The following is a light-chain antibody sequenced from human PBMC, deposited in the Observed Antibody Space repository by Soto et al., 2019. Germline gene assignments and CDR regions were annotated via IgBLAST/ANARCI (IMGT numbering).Light chain of an antibody. Sequence: EIVLIQSPAILSLSPGERATLSCRASQSVSSNLAWYQQNPGQAPRLLIFGASNRATGIPARFSGSGSGTDFTLAISSLEPEDFAVYYCQQHSNWPLTFGGGTKVDIK. J-gene: IGKJ4*01. V-gene: IGKV3-11*01. CDR1: QSVSSN. CDR3: QQHSNWPLT. CDR2: GAS.